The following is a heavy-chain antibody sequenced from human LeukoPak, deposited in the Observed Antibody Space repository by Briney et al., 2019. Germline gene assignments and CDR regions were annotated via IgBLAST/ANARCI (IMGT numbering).Heavy chain of an antibody. J-gene: IGHJ6*02. CDR2: IKSKTDGGTT. V-gene: IGHV3-15*01. CDR3: TTERCSSTSCYYYYYYGMDV. D-gene: IGHD2-2*01. CDR1: GFTFSNAW. Sequence: PGGSLRLFCAASGFTFSNAWMSWVRQAPGKGLEWVGRIKSKTDGGTTDYAAPVKGRFTISRDDSKNTLYLQMNSLKTEDTAVYYCTTERCSSTSCYYYYYYGMDVWGQGTTVTVSS.